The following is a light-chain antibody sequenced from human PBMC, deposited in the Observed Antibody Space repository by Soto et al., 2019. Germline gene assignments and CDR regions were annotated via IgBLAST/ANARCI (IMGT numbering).Light chain of an antibody. CDR1: QSISSY. V-gene: IGKV1-39*01. CDR3: QQSYSNPLT. Sequence: DIQITQSPSSLSASVGDRGTISCRASQSISSYLNWYQQKQGKPPKILIYAASSLQSGVPSRFSGSGSGTDCTLPFSSLQPEDFETYYCQQSYSNPLTFGGGTKVDIK. CDR2: AAS. J-gene: IGKJ4*01.